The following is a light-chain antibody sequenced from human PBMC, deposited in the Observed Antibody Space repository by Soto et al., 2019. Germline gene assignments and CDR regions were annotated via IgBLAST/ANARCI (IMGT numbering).Light chain of an antibody. V-gene: IGLV1-44*01. J-gene: IGLJ3*02. CDR3: AAWDDSRNGPWV. Sequence: QSVLTQPPSASGTPGQRVTISCSGSSSNIGSNTVNWYQQLPGTAPKLLIYSNNQRPSGVPDRFSGSKSGTSASLAISGLQSKDEADYYCAAWDDSRNGPWVFGGGIKLTVL. CDR1: SSNIGSNT. CDR2: SNN.